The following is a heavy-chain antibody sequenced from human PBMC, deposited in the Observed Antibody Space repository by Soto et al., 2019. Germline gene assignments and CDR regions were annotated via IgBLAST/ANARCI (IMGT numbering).Heavy chain of an antibody. CDR3: AKEDLELWFGEYYYYMDV. J-gene: IGHJ6*03. D-gene: IGHD3-10*01. V-gene: IGHV3-23*01. CDR2: ISGSGGST. CDR1: GFTFSSYA. Sequence: EVQLLESGGGLVQPGGSLRLSCAASGFTFSSYAMSWVRQAPGKGLEWVSAISGSGGSTYYADSVKGRFTISRDNSKNTLYLQMNSLGAEDTAVYYCAKEDLELWFGEYYYYMDVWGKGTTVTVSS.